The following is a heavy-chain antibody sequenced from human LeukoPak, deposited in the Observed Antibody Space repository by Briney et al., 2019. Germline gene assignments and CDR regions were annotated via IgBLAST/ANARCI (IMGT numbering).Heavy chain of an antibody. Sequence: PGGSLRLSSAASGFTVSSNYMSWVRQAPGKGLEWVSVIYSGGSTYYADSVKGRFTISRDNSKNTLYLQMNSLRAEDTAVYYCARGVGSGSRLRAGDYWGQGTLVTVSS. CDR2: IYSGGST. J-gene: IGHJ4*02. V-gene: IGHV3-53*01. CDR3: ARGVGSGSRLRAGDY. CDR1: GFTVSSNY. D-gene: IGHD1-26*01.